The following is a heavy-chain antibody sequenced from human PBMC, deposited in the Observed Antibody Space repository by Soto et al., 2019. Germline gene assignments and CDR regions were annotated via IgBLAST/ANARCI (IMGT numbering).Heavy chain of an antibody. V-gene: IGHV4-59*08. CDR2: IYYSGST. D-gene: IGHD1-7*01. J-gene: IGHJ6*03. CDR3: ARLGWNYRYYYYYMDV. Sequence: SETLSLTCTVSGGSISSYYWSWIRQPPGKGLEWIGYIYYSGSTNYNPSLKSRVTISVDTSKNQFSLKLSSVTAADTAVYYCARLGWNYRYYYYYMDVWGKGTTVTVSS. CDR1: GGSISSYY.